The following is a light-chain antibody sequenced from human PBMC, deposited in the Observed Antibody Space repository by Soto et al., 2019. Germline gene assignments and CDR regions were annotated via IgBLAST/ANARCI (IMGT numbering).Light chain of an antibody. CDR2: GAS. J-gene: IGKJ1*01. CDR1: QSVSSN. Sequence: EIVMTQSPATVSVSPGERATLSCRASQSVSSNLAWYQQKPGQAPRLLIYGASTRATGIPARFSGSGSGTEFTLTINSLQSEDFAIYYCQRYNNWPRTFGQGTKVDIK. CDR3: QRYNNWPRT. V-gene: IGKV3-15*01.